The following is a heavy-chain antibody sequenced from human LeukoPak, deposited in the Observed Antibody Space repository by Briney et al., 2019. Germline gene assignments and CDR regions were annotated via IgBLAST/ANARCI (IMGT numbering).Heavy chain of an antibody. Sequence: PSETLSPTCAVYGGSFSGYYWSWIRQPPGKGLEWIGEINHSGSTNYNPSLKSRVTISVDTSKNQFSLKLSSVTAADTAVYYCASLTGYYYGMDVWGQGTTVTVPS. J-gene: IGHJ6*02. CDR3: ASLTGYYYGMDV. D-gene: IGHD4-11*01. V-gene: IGHV4-34*01. CDR2: INHSGST. CDR1: GGSFSGYY.